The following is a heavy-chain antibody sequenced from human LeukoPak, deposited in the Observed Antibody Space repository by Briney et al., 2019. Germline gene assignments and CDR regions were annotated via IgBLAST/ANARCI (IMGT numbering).Heavy chain of an antibody. V-gene: IGHV1-46*01. Sequence: ASVKVSCKASGYTFTSYGISWVRQAPGQGLEWMGIINPSGGSTSYAQKFQGRVTMTRDTSTSTVYMELSSLRSEDTAVYYCARDSANYYDSSGYGYWGQGTLVTVSS. CDR3: ARDSANYYDSSGYGY. D-gene: IGHD3-22*01. CDR2: INPSGGST. J-gene: IGHJ4*02. CDR1: GYTFTSYG.